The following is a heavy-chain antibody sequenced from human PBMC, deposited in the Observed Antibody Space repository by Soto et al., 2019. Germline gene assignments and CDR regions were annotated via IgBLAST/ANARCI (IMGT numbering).Heavy chain of an antibody. J-gene: IGHJ4*02. Sequence: NPSETLSLTCGLSGAAFSDYTWSWVRQAPGGGLHWIGEVNRGGRTKYSPSLERRLTISVDPSRNQVSLELRAVTAADTAIYYCARLKEDKVWGTYRYLGLWGQGTLVTVYS. CDR3: ARLKEDKVWGTYRYLGL. CDR1: GAAFSDYT. D-gene: IGHD3-16*02. CDR2: VNRGGRT. V-gene: IGHV4-34*01.